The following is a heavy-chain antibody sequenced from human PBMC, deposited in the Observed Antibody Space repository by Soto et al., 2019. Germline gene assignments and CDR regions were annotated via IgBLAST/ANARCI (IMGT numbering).Heavy chain of an antibody. D-gene: IGHD6-19*01. V-gene: IGHV3-9*01. J-gene: IGHJ4*02. CDR3: VKDSTVSGVRQGLDF. CDR2: IIWNSAYI. CDR1: GFTFDDYA. Sequence: LRLSCAVSGFTFDDYAMHWVRQAPGKGLEWVAGIIWNSAYIVYADSVKGRFTISRDNAKNSLYLQMNSLRAEDTALYYCVKDSTVSGVRQGLDFWGRGALVTVSS.